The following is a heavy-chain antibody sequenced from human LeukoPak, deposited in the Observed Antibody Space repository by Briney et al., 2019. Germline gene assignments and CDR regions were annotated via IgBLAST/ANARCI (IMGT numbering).Heavy chain of an antibody. D-gene: IGHD6-13*01. CDR3: ASRGAYSSNSWVWFDP. J-gene: IGHJ5*02. V-gene: IGHV4-34*01. Sequence: PSETLSLTCAVYGGSFSGYYWSWIRQPPGKGLEWIGEINHSGSTNYNPSLKSRVTISVDTSKNQFSLTLTSVTAADTAVYYCASRGAYSSNSWVWFDPWGQGTLVTVSS. CDR1: GGSFSGYY. CDR2: INHSGST.